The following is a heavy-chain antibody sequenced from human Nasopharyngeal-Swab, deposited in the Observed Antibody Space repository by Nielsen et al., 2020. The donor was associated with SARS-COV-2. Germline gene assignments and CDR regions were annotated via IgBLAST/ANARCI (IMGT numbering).Heavy chain of an antibody. V-gene: IGHV4-59*01. Sequence: SETLSLTCTVSGGSISSYYWSWIRQPPGKGLEWIGYIYYSGSTNYNPSLKSRVTISVDTSKNQFSLTLRSVTSAAPSVSSSSLLSSPSMFRHWQSPKEYYFDYWGQGTLVTVSS. J-gene: IGHJ4*02. D-gene: IGHD3-10*01. CDR3: SLLSSPSMFRHWQSPKEYYFDY. CDR1: GGSISSYY. CDR2: IYYSGST.